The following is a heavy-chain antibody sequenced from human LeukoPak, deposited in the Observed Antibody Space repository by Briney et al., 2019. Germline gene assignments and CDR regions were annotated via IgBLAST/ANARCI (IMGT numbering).Heavy chain of an antibody. Sequence: GGSLRLSCAASGFTFSSYAMSWVRQAPGKGLEWVALIWYDGSNKYYTDSVKGRLTISRDNSKNTLYLQMNSLRAEDTAIYYCAREGPRGNSQFDYWGQGTLVTVSS. CDR3: AREGPRGNSQFDY. D-gene: IGHD2/OR15-2a*01. CDR2: IWYDGSNK. CDR1: GFTFSSYA. J-gene: IGHJ4*02. V-gene: IGHV3-33*08.